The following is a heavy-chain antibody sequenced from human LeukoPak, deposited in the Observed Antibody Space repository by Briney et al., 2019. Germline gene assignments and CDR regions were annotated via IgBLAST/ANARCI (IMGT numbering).Heavy chain of an antibody. D-gene: IGHD1-26*01. J-gene: IGHJ5*02. V-gene: IGHV3-21*04. CDR3: ARRPSNRIVGATKRNWFDP. Sequence: GGSLRLSCAASGFTFSSYSMNWVRQAPGKGLEWVSFISSSRSYIYYADSVKGRFTISRDNAKNSLYLQMNSLRAEDTAVYYCARRPSNRIVGATKRNWFDPWGQGTLVTVSS. CDR1: GFTFSSYS. CDR2: ISSSRSYI.